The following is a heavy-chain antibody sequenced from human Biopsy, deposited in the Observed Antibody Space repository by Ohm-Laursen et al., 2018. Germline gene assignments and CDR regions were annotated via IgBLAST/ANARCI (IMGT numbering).Heavy chain of an antibody. CDR3: ARVGFSSTWPPDRHDAFDI. CDR1: AYTLTDYY. Sequence: GASVKVSCKASAYTLTDYYLHWVRQAPGPGLEWMGWIHPDSGGTNYAQKFQGRVTMTRDTSISTVQMELSSLRSDDTAVYYCARVGFSSTWPPDRHDAFDIWGQGTMVTVSS. CDR2: IHPDSGGT. V-gene: IGHV1-2*02. J-gene: IGHJ3*02. D-gene: IGHD6-13*01.